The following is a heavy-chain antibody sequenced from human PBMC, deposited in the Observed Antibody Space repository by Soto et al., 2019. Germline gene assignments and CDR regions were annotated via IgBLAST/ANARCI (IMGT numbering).Heavy chain of an antibody. CDR3: ATDLVGASPGAFDI. J-gene: IGHJ3*02. V-gene: IGHV1-24*01. CDR1: GYTLTELS. D-gene: IGHD1-26*01. Sequence: QLQLVQSGAEVKKPGASVKVSCKVSGYTLTELSMHWVRQAPGKRLEWMGGFDPEDGETIYAQKFQGRVTMTADTSTDPAYMELSSLRSDDTAVYYCATDLVGASPGAFDIWGQGTMVTVSS. CDR2: FDPEDGET.